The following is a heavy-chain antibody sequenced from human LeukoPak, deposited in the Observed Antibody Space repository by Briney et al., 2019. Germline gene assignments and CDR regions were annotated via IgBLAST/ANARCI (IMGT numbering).Heavy chain of an antibody. D-gene: IGHD3-10*01. Sequence: PSETLSLTCAVSGYSISSGYYWGWIRQPPGKGLEWIGSIYHSGSTYYNPSLKGRVTISVDTSKNQLSLKLCAGSAAGTAVYYCAGSFSGSYSLGDYWGQGTLVTVSS. CDR2: IYHSGST. CDR1: GYSISSGYY. CDR3: AGSFSGSYSLGDY. J-gene: IGHJ4*02. V-gene: IGHV4-38-2*01.